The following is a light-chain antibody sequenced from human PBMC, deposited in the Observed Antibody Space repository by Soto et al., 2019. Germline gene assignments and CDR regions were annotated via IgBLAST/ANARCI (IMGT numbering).Light chain of an antibody. CDR2: DVS. V-gene: IGLV2-14*01. Sequence: QSALTQPASVSGSPGQSITMSCTGTSSDVGGYNYVFWYQQHAGKAPKLMIYDVSTRPSGVSNRFSGSKSGNTASLTISGLQAEDEAEYYCSSYTSSSTEVFGGGTKLTVL. CDR3: SSYTSSSTEV. J-gene: IGLJ2*01. CDR1: SSDVGGYNY.